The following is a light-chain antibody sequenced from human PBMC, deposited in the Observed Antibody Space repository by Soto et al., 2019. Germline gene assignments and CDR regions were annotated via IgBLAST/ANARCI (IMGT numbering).Light chain of an antibody. CDR1: QSVLYSSNNKNY. CDR2: WAS. J-gene: IGKJ4*01. V-gene: IGKV4-1*01. CDR3: QQYLLSPLT. Sequence: DIVMTQSPDSLAVSLGERATINCKSSQSVLYSSNNKNYLAWYQQKPGQPPKVLIYWASTRESGVPDRFSGSGYGKDFTLTISTLQSEDVAVYYCQQYLLSPLTFGGGTNVESK.